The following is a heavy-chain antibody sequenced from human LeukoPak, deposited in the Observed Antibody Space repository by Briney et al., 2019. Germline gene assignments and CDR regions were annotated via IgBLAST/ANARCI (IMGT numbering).Heavy chain of an antibody. CDR2: ISGDGVST. CDR3: ARESGKFDY. CDR1: GFTLSSYE. Sequence: PGGSLRLSCAASGFTLSSYEMNWVRQAPGQGLEWVSLISGDGVSTFFADSVKGRFSISRDNSKNSLFLEMSSLRTEDTAMYYCARESGKFDYWGQGTLVAVSS. V-gene: IGHV3-43*02. J-gene: IGHJ4*02.